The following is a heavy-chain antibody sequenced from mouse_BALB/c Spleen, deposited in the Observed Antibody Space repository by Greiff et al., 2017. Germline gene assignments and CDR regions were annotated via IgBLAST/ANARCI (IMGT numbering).Heavy chain of an antibody. CDR3: ARAHYYGSSYVYAMDY. D-gene: IGHD1-1*01. Sequence: EVMLVESGGGLVKPGGSLKLSCAASGFTFSSYTMSWVRQTPEKRLEWVATISSGGSYTYYPDSVKGRFTISRDNAKNNLYLQMSSLKSEDTAMYYCARAHYYGSSYVYAMDYWGQGTSVTVSS. V-gene: IGHV5-6-4*01. J-gene: IGHJ4*01. CDR1: GFTFSSYT. CDR2: ISSGGSYT.